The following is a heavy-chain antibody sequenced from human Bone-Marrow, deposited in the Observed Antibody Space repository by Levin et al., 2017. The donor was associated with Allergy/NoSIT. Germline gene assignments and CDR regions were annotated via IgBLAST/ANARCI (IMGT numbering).Heavy chain of an antibody. Sequence: GESLKISCAASGFTFSRYALHWVRQAPGKGLEWVAVMSYDGNYELYADSVKGRFTISRDNSENTLYLQMNSLRAEDTAVYYCTRGLGRLDSYGSGSFDFWGQGTLVIVSS. CDR1: GFTFSRYA. J-gene: IGHJ4*02. V-gene: IGHV3-30*04. CDR2: MSYDGNYE. D-gene: IGHD3-10*01. CDR3: TRGLGRLDSYGSGSFDF.